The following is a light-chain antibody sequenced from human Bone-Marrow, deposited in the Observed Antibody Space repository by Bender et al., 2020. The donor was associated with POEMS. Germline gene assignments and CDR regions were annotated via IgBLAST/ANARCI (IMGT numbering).Light chain of an antibody. J-gene: IGLJ7*01. Sequence: QSALTQPASVSGSPGQSITISCTGTSSDVGSYNLVSWYQHHPGKAPKLLIYEVSKRPSGVSNRFSGSKSGNTASLTISGLQAEDEADYYCCSYADSSTYAVFGGGTQLTVL. CDR2: EVS. V-gene: IGLV2-23*02. CDR1: SSDVGSYNL. CDR3: CSYADSSTYAV.